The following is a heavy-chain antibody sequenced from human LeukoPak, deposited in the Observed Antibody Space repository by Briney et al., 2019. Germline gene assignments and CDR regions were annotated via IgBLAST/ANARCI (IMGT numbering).Heavy chain of an antibody. CDR1: GGTFSSYT. CDR2: IIPILGIA. Sequence: ASVKVSCRASGGTFSSYTISWVRQAPGQGLEWMGRIIPILGIANYAQKFQGSVTITADKSTSTAYMELSSLRSEDTAVYYCARDNSGGGYYYYWGQGTLVTVSS. CDR3: ARDNSGGGYYYY. V-gene: IGHV1-69*04. D-gene: IGHD3-22*01. J-gene: IGHJ4*02.